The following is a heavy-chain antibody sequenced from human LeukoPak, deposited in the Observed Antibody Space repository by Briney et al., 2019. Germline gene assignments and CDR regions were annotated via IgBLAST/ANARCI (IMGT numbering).Heavy chain of an antibody. D-gene: IGHD2-2*01. Sequence: PGGSLRLSCAASGFTFSDYYMSWIRQAPGKGLEWVSYISSSGSTIYYADSVKGRFTISRDNAKNSLYLQMNSLRAEDTAVYYCARFQIRYCSSTSCHRGNMDVWGKGTTVTVSS. J-gene: IGHJ6*03. CDR3: ARFQIRYCSSTSCHRGNMDV. CDR1: GFTFSDYY. V-gene: IGHV3-11*04. CDR2: ISSSGSTI.